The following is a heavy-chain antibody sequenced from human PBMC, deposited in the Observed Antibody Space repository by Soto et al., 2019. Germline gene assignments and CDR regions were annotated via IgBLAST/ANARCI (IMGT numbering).Heavy chain of an antibody. CDR3: ARDLYYYDESGNPPAGY. CDR2: ISVSSSAI. Sequence: GGSLRLSCAASGFKFSDYSMNWVRPAPGKGLEWVSYISVSSSAIYYADSVKGRFTMSRDNAKNSLYLQMNSLRDEDTAVYYCARDLYYYDESGNPPAGYWGQGTLVTVSS. CDR1: GFKFSDYS. D-gene: IGHD3-22*01. J-gene: IGHJ4*02. V-gene: IGHV3-48*02.